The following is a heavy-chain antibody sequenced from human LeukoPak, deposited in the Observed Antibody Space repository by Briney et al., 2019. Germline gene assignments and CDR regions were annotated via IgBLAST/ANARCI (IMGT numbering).Heavy chain of an antibody. V-gene: IGHV3-74*01. J-gene: IGHJ4*01. CDR1: GFTFSSDW. CDR3: VRSQSGRPGLFEH. Sequence: GGSLRLSCAASGFTFSSDWMHWVRQAPGKGLVWVSRINTDGSTTNYADSVRGRFTISRDNGKNTLYLQMSSLRVEDTAVYYCVRSQSGRPGLFEHWGQGTLVTVSS. CDR2: INTDGSTT. D-gene: IGHD3-3*01.